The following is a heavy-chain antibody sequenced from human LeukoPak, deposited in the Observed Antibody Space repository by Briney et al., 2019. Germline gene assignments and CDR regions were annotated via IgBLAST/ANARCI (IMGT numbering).Heavy chain of an antibody. D-gene: IGHD1-26*01. CDR1: GLTFSSFG. CDR3: ARRWELNY. J-gene: IGHJ4*02. Sequence: GGSLRLSCAASGLTFSSFGMHWVRQAPGKGLEWVAVTSFDGGNKHYADSVKGRFTISRDNSKNTLYLQMNTLRVEDTAVYYCARRWELNYWGQGTLVTVSS. V-gene: IGHV3-30*03. CDR2: TSFDGGNK.